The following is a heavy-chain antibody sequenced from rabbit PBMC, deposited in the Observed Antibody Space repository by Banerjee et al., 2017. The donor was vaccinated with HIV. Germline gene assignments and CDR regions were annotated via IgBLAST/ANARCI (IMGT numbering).Heavy chain of an antibody. CDR2: IYAGSSGST. CDR1: GFSLSSGYY. V-gene: IGHV1S40*01. J-gene: IGHJ4*01. Sequence: QSLEESGGDLVKPGASLTLTCTASGFSLSSGYYMCWVRQAPGKGLEWIACIYAGSSGSTYYASWAKGRFTISKTSSTTVTLQMTSLTAADTATYFCARGDYGDYGHFNLWGPGTLVTVS. D-gene: IGHD2-1*01. CDR3: ARGDYGDYGHFNL.